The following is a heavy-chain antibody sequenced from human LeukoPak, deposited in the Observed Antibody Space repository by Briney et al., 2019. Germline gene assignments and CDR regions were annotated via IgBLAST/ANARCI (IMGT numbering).Heavy chain of an antibody. CDR1: GYTFTGYY. V-gene: IGHV1-2*02. J-gene: IGHJ1*01. Sequence: GASVKVSCKASGYTFTGYYMHWVRQAPGQGLEWMGWINPNSGGTNYAQKFQGRVTMTRDTSISTAYMELSRLRSDDTAVYYCAREPWAVAGTGSVYFQHWGQGTLVTVSS. CDR3: AREPWAVAGTGSVYFQH. CDR2: INPNSGGT. D-gene: IGHD6-19*01.